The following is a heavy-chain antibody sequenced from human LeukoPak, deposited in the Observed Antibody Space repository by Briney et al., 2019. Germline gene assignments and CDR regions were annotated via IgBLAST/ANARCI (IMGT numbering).Heavy chain of an antibody. CDR1: GGSISSSSYY. V-gene: IGHV4-39*07. D-gene: IGHD2-2*01. J-gene: IGHJ3*02. Sequence: PSETLSLTCTVSGGSISSSSYYWGWIRQPPGKGLEWIGSIYYSGSTYYNPSLKSRVTISVDTSKNQFSLRLSSVTAADTAVYYCARTGGEGDIVVVPAATIRNDAFDIWGQGTMVTVSS. CDR2: IYYSGST. CDR3: ARTGGEGDIVVVPAATIRNDAFDI.